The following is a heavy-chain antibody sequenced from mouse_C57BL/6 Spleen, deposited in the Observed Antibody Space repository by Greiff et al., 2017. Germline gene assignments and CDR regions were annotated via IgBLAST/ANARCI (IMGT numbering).Heavy chain of an antibody. J-gene: IGHJ1*03. Sequence: VQLKESGPGLVKPSQSLSLTCSVTGYSITSGYYWNWIRQFPGNKLEWMGYISYDGSNNYNPSLKNRISITRDTSKNQFFLKLNSVTTEDTATYYCAREGRDYGSSSYWYFDVWGTGTTVTVS. CDR1: GYSITSGYY. V-gene: IGHV3-6*01. CDR3: AREGRDYGSSSYWYFDV. D-gene: IGHD1-1*01. CDR2: ISYDGSN.